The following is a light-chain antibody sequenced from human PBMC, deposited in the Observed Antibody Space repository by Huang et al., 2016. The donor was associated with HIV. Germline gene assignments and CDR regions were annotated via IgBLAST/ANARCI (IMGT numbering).Light chain of an antibody. V-gene: IGKV3-20*01. Sequence: EIVLTQSPGTLSLSPGERATLSCRASQSVNYLAWDQQKPGQAPRLLIYGASSRATGIPDRFSGSGSGTDFTLTISRLEPEDFAVYHCQQYGSPPTCGGGTKVEIK. CDR3: QQYGSPPT. J-gene: IGKJ4*01. CDR1: QSVNY. CDR2: GAS.